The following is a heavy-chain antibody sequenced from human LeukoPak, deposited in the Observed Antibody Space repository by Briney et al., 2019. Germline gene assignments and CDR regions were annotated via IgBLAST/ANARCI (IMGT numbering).Heavy chain of an antibody. CDR2: ISSSSSTI. V-gene: IGHV3-48*01. CDR3: ARVGDIVVVPAALPYYYMDV. J-gene: IGHJ6*03. CDR1: GFTFSSYS. Sequence: GGSLRLSCAASGFTFSSYSMNWVRQAPGKGLEWVSYISSSSSTIYYADSVKGRFTISRDNAKNSLYLQMNSLRAEDTAVYYCARVGDIVVVPAALPYYYMDVWGKGTTVTVSS. D-gene: IGHD2-2*01.